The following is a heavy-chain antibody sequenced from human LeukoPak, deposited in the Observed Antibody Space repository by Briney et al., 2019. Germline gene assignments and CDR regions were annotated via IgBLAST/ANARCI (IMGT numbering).Heavy chain of an antibody. Sequence: TSETLSLTCTVSGGSISSYYWSWIRQPPGKGLEWIGYIYTSGSTNYNPSLKSRVTMSVDTSKNQFSLKLSSVTAADTAVYYCARSYSSSWGAFDYWGQGTLVTVSS. CDR1: GGSISSYY. CDR3: ARSYSSSWGAFDY. CDR2: IYTSGST. J-gene: IGHJ4*02. D-gene: IGHD6-13*01. V-gene: IGHV4-4*08.